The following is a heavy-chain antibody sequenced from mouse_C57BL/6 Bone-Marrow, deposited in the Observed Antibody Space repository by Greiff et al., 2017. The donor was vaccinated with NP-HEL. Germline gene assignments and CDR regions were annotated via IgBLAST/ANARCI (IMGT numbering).Heavy chain of an antibody. Sequence: VQLQQSGAELVKPGASVKLSCTASGFNIKDYYMHWVKQRTEQGLEWIGRIDPEDGETKYAPNSQGKAPITAHTPSNPAYLQLSSLTSEDTAVYYCARTPVVAPYFDYWGQGTTLTVSS. CDR2: IDPEDGET. V-gene: IGHV14-2*01. J-gene: IGHJ2*01. CDR1: GFNIKDYY. D-gene: IGHD1-1*01. CDR3: ARTPVVAPYFDY.